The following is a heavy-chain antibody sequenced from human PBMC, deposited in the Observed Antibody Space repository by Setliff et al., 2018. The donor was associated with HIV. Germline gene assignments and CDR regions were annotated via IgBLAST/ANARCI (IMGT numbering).Heavy chain of an antibody. Sequence: SETLSLTCSVSGGSISSGGYYWSWIRQHPGKGLEWIGYIYYSGSTNYKPSLKSRVTISVDTSKNQFSLKLSSVTAADTAVYYCARGGYSPFDGLDYWGQGTLVTVSS. J-gene: IGHJ4*02. V-gene: IGHV4-61*08. D-gene: IGHD5-18*01. CDR1: GGSISSGGYY. CDR3: ARGGYSPFDGLDY. CDR2: IYYSGST.